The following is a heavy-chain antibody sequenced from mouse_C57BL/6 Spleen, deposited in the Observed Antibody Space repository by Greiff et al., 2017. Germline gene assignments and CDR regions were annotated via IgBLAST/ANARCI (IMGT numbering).Heavy chain of an antibody. CDR1: GYAFSSSW. CDR3: AREGLYGNYPYAMDY. J-gene: IGHJ4*01. CDR2: IYPGDGDT. D-gene: IGHD2-1*01. Sequence: QVQLQQSGPELVKPGASVKISCKASGYAFSSSWMNWVKQRPGKGLEWIGRIYPGDGDTNYNGKFKGKATLTADKSSSTAYMQLSSLTSEDSAVYFCAREGLYGNYPYAMDYWGQGTSVTVSS. V-gene: IGHV1-82*01.